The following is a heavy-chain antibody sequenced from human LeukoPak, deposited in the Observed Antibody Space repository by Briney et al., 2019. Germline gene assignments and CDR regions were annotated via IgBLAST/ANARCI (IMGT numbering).Heavy chain of an antibody. Sequence: ETLCLTCAVYGGSFSGYYWSWIRQPPGRGLEWIGEINHSGSTNYNPSLKSRVTISVDTAKNQFSLKLSSVTAADTAVYYCARAPYHYDYVWGSYRRLYYFDYWGQGTLASVSS. J-gene: IGHJ4*02. CDR3: ARAPYHYDYVWGSYRRLYYFDY. CDR2: INHSGST. V-gene: IGHV4-34*01. D-gene: IGHD3-16*02. CDR1: GGSFSGYY.